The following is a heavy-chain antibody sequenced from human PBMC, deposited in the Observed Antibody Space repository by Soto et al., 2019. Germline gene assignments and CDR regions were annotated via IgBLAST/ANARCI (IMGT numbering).Heavy chain of an antibody. J-gene: IGHJ4*02. CDR1: GFTFSDHY. Sequence: EVQLVESGGGLVQPGGSLSLSCAASGFTFSDHYMDWVRQAPGKGLEWVARTRDKANSYTTEDAATVKGRFLISRDKSKNARYLQRISLKKHHTAVYDCVRAAYCPGGRACHFDYWGQTRVVSVSS. CDR3: VRAAYCPGGRACHFDY. V-gene: IGHV3-72*01. CDR2: TRDKANSYTT. D-gene: IGHD2-8*02.